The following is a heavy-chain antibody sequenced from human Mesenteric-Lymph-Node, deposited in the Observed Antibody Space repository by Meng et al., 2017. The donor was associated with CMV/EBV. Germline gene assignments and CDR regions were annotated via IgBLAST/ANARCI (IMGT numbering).Heavy chain of an antibody. Sequence: GSLRLSCSVSGYSISSGYYWGWNRQPPGKGLEWIANIYQSGTTYYNPSLKSRVTISLDTSKNQIFLKLNSVTAANTAVYYCGTTDPTYGGNYYFDYWGQGTLVTVSS. CDR2: IYQSGTT. CDR3: GTTDPTYGGNYYFDY. CDR1: GYSISSGYY. D-gene: IGHD4-23*01. J-gene: IGHJ4*02. V-gene: IGHV4-38-2*02.